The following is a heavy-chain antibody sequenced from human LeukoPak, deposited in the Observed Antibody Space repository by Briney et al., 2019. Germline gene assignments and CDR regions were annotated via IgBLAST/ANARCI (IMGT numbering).Heavy chain of an antibody. Sequence: GGSLRLSCAASGFTFRIYAMSLVRQAPGKGLLWVSAISGSGDSTYYADSVKGRFTISRDNSKSTVYLQMNSLRAEDTAIYYCANYYDNIGYTFDYWGQGTLVTVSS. V-gene: IGHV3-23*01. CDR1: GFTFRIYA. CDR2: ISGSGDST. J-gene: IGHJ4*02. CDR3: ANYYDNIGYTFDY. D-gene: IGHD3-22*01.